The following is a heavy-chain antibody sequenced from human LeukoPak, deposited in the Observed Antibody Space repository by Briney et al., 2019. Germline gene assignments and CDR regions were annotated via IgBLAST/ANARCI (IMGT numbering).Heavy chain of an antibody. CDR2: IKHSGST. CDR1: GGSISSSSYY. Sequence: SSETLSLTCTVSGGSISSSSYYWGWIRQPPGKGLEWIGEIKHSGSTNYNPAGKSRITISVDKVKNTFTQKLRSVTAADTAVYYCASGQVIRRRIMITFGGVITFDYWGQGTPVTVSS. J-gene: IGHJ4*02. V-gene: IGHV4-39*06. D-gene: IGHD3-16*01. CDR3: ASGQVIRRRIMITFGGVITFDY.